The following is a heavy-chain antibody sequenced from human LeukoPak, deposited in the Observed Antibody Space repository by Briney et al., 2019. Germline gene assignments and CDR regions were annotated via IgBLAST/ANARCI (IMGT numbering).Heavy chain of an antibody. CDR3: AKGPVPHYYDSSAYSLDY. D-gene: IGHD3-22*01. J-gene: IGHJ4*02. Sequence: GGSLRLSCAASGFTFSSYAMSWVRQAPGKGLEWVSAISSSGGRTYYTDSVKGRFTISRDASKNRLDLQMNSLRAEDTAVYYCAKGPVPHYYDSSAYSLDYWGQGTLVTVSS. CDR1: GFTFSSYA. CDR2: ISSSGGRT. V-gene: IGHV3-23*01.